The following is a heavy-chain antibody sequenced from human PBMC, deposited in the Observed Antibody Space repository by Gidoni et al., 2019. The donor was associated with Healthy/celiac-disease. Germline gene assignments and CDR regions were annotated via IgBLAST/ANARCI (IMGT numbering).Heavy chain of an antibody. D-gene: IGHD3-10*01. CDR2: ISGSGGST. CDR1: GFTFSSYD. J-gene: IGHJ6*04. V-gene: IGHV3-23*01. Sequence: EVQLLESGGGLVQPGGSLRLSCAASGFTFSSYDMSWVRQAPGQGLEWVSAISGSGGSTYYADSVKGRFTISRDNSKNTLYLQMNSLRAEDTAVYYCAKDKLPITMVQGAPAEMDVWGKGTTVTVSS. CDR3: AKDKLPITMVQGAPAEMDV.